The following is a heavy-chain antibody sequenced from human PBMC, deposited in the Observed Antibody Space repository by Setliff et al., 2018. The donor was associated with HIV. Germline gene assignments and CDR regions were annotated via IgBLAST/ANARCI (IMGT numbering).Heavy chain of an antibody. Sequence: LSLTCTVSGGSISSGSYYWSWIRQPAGKGLEWIGRIYTSGSTNYNPSLKSRVTISVDTSKNQFSLKLSSVTAADTAVYYCVTGYNSVWYSVFWGQGILVTVSS. D-gene: IGHD6-13*01. CDR2: IYTSGST. CDR1: GGSISSGSYY. J-gene: IGHJ4*02. V-gene: IGHV4-61*02. CDR3: VTGYNSVWYSVF.